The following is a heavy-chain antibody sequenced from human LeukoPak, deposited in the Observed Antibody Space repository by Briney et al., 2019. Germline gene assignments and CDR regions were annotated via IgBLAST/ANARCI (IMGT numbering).Heavy chain of an antibody. CDR1: GGSISSTTYY. J-gene: IGHJ4*02. Sequence: PSETLSLTCTVSGGSISSTTYYWGWIRQPPGKGLEWIGSIYHSGNIYYNPSLKSRVTISVGTSKNQFSLKLSSVTAADTAVYYCAGSSWPGRYYFDYWGQGTLVTVSS. CDR3: AGSSWPGRYYFDY. CDR2: IYHSGNI. V-gene: IGHV4-39*07. D-gene: IGHD6-13*01.